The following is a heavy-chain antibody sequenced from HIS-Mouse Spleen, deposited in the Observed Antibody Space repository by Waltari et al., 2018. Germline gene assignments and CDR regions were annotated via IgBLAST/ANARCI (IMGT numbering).Heavy chain of an antibody. J-gene: IGHJ3*02. V-gene: IGHV3-30-3*01. D-gene: IGHD5-12*01. CDR3: ARDQGGYQMRPFDAFDI. CDR2: ISYDGSNK. Sequence: QVQLVESGGGVVQPGSSMRPPCAASGFTSTSYAMPWVRQAPGRGLEWVAVISYDGSNKYYADSVKGRFTISRDNSKNTLYLQMNSLRAEDTAVYYCARDQGGYQMRPFDAFDIWGQGTMVTVSS. CDR1: GFTSTSYA.